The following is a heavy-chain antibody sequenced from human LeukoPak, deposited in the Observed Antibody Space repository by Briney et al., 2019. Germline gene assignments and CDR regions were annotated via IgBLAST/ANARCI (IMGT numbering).Heavy chain of an antibody. CDR2: ISGSGGST. D-gene: IGHD3-10*01. J-gene: IGHJ4*02. CDR3: AKLPDKWFGDRSVY. CDR1: GFTFSSYA. Sequence: GGSLRLSCAASGFTFSSYAMSWVRQAPGKGLEWVSAISGSGGSTYYADSVKGRFTISRDNSKNTLYLQMNSLRAEDMAVYYCAKLPDKWFGDRSVYWGQGTLVTVSS. V-gene: IGHV3-23*01.